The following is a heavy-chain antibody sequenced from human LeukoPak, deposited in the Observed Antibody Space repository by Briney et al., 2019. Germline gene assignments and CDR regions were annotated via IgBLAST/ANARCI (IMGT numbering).Heavy chain of an antibody. CDR2: ISGSGGST. V-gene: IGHV3-23*01. J-gene: IGHJ4*02. CDR3: AGRRTGYSSGYGH. CDR1: GFTFSSYA. D-gene: IGHD5-18*01. Sequence: PGGSLRLSCAASGFTFSSYAMSWVRQAPGKGLEWVSVISGSGGSTYYADSVKGRFTISRDNSKNTLYLQMNSLRAEDTAVYYCAGRRTGYSSGYGHWGQGTLVTVSS.